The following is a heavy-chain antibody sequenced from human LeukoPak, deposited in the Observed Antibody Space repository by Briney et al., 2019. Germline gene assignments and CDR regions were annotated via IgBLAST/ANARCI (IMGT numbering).Heavy chain of an antibody. D-gene: IGHD3-10*01. CDR1: GFTVSSNY. J-gene: IGHJ4*02. V-gene: IGHV3-53*01. Sequence: QAGGSLRLSCAASGFTVSSNYMTWIRQAPEKGLEWVSVIYSGGSTYYADSVRGRFTISRDNSKNTLYLQMNSLRAEDTAVYYCARDTGLYYFDCWGQGTLVTVSS. CDR2: IYSGGST. CDR3: ARDTGLYYFDC.